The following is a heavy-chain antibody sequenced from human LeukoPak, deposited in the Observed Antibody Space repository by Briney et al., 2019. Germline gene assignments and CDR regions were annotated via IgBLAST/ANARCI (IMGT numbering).Heavy chain of an antibody. CDR1: GFTFSSYG. D-gene: IGHD3-22*01. J-gene: IGHJ4*02. CDR2: ISSSGSTI. V-gene: IGHV3-48*04. CDR3: ARDNYDSSGPYYFDY. Sequence: GGSLRLSCAASGFTFSSYGMHWVRQSPGKGLEWVSYISSSGSTIYYADSVKGRFTISRDNARNSLYLQMNSLRAEDTAVYYCARDNYDSSGPYYFDYWGQGTLVTVSS.